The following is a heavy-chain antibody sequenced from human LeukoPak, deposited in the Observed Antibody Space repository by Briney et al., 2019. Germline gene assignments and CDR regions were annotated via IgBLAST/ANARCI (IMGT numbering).Heavy chain of an antibody. J-gene: IGHJ4*02. V-gene: IGHV3-23*01. CDR1: GFTFSSYA. Sequence: GGSLRLSCAASGFTFSSYAMSWVRQAPGKGLEWVSAISGSGGSTYYADSVKGRFTISRDNSKDTLYLEVKSLRVEDTAVYFCAKPLYAVKGKNFFDYWGQGTLVTVSS. CDR3: AKPLYAVKGKNFFDY. CDR2: ISGSGGST. D-gene: IGHD2-8*01.